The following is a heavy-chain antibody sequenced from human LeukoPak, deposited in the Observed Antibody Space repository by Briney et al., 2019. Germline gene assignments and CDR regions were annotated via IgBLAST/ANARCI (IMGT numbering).Heavy chain of an antibody. CDR1: GGTFSSYA. V-gene: IGHV1-69*04. CDR3: ARDRVYDYVWGSYRPLDY. D-gene: IGHD3-16*02. J-gene: IGHJ4*02. Sequence: ASVKVSCKASGGTFSSYAISWVRQAPGQGLEWMGRIIPILGIANYAQKLQGRVTMTTDTSTSTAYMELRSLRSDDTAVYYCARDRVYDYVWGSYRPLDYWGQGTLVTVSS. CDR2: IIPILGIA.